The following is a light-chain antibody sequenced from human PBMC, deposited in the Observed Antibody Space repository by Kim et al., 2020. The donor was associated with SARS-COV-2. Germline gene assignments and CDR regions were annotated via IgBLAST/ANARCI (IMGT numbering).Light chain of an antibody. CDR3: QQYNNRPPIT. CDR1: QSVANN. CDR2: GAS. Sequence: SAGERATSSCRASQSVANNLAWYQQKPGQAPRLLIYGASTRATDVPARFTGSGSGTEFTLTITSLQSEDFAVYYCQQYNNRPPITFGQGTRLEIK. J-gene: IGKJ5*01. V-gene: IGKV3-15*01.